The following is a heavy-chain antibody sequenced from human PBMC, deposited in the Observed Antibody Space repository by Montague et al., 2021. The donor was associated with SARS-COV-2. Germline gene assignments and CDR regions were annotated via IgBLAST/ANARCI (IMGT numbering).Heavy chain of an antibody. J-gene: IGHJ4*02. CDR2: IRPDGTST. V-gene: IGHV3-74*01. D-gene: IGHD3-10*01. Sequence: SLRLSCAASGFTFRSYWMHWVRQVPGRGLVWVSRIRPDGTSTHYPASVQGRFIISRDNAKNTLSLEMTNLRVDDTAIYFCVRPLWFGDSDYYFESWGQGTLVSVSS. CDR1: GFTFRSYW. CDR3: VRPLWFGDSDYYFES.